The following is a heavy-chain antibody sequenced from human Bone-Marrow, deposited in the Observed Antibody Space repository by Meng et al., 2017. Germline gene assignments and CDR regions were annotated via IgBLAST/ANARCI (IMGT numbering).Heavy chain of an antibody. CDR1: RYSINIGFF. D-gene: IGHD3-22*01. Sequence: SETLSLTCDVSRYSINIGFFWGWVRRPPGMGLEWIGSVYYTGNTYYNPSLKSRVTISVDTSKNQLSLTLSSVTAADTALYYCARLHDSRGYYKRPFDYWGQGTLVTVSS. CDR3: ARLHDSRGYYKRPFDY. V-gene: IGHV4-38-2*01. J-gene: IGHJ4*02. CDR2: VYYTGNT.